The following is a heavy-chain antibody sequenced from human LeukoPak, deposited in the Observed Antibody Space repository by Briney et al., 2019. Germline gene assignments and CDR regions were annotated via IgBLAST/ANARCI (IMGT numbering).Heavy chain of an antibody. CDR2: ISNDGSSR. V-gene: IGHV3-30*04. CDR1: GFPFSRYA. CDR3: ARAPRMDSSAFYTDY. D-gene: IGHD6-13*01. Sequence: GGSLRLSCTASGFPFSRYAMHWVRQAPGKGLEWVAVISNDGSSRHNADSVKGRFTISRGNSKNALYLQMNSLRGDDTAVYYCARAPRMDSSAFYTDYWGQGTLVTVSS. J-gene: IGHJ4*02.